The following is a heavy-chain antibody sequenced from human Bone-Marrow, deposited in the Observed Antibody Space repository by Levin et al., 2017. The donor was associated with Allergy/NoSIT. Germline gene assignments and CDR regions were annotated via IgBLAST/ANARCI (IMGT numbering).Heavy chain of an antibody. CDR1: GFSFSTAW. Sequence: GGSLRLSCAASGFSFSTAWMYWVRQAPGKGLEWVGRIKSNPDGGRTDYATPVKDRFSISRDDSEDTLYLQMNGLKTDDTGVYYCTTKRGRGRRYWGQGTLVTVSS. D-gene: IGHD6-25*01. CDR2: IKSNPDGGRT. V-gene: IGHV3-15*07. J-gene: IGHJ4*02. CDR3: TTKRGRGRRY.